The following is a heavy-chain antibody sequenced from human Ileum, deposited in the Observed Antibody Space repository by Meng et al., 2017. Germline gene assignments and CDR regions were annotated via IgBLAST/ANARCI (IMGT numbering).Heavy chain of an antibody. D-gene: IGHD3-22*01. J-gene: IGHJ4*02. CDR1: GYTFTSYY. Sequence: ASVKVSCKASGYTFTSYYMHWVRQAPGQGLEWMGIINPSGGSTSYAQKFQGRVTMTRDTSTSTVYMELSSLRSEDTAVYYCARDPPEYYYDSSGYYRERYSPFDYWGQGTLVTVSS. V-gene: IGHV1-46*01. CDR3: ARDPPEYYYDSSGYYRERYSPFDY. CDR2: INPSGGST.